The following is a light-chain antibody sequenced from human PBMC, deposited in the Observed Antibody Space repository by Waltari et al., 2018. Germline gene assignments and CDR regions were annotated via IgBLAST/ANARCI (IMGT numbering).Light chain of an antibody. CDR3: QQYNRWPPIT. CDR2: GAS. J-gene: IGKJ5*01. Sequence: EIVMTQSPATLSVSPGERATLSCSASQSVYSNLAWYQQKPGQAPRLLIYGASTRATGIPARFTGSGSGTEFTLTISSLQSEDSAVYSCQQYNRWPPITFGQGTRLEIK. V-gene: IGKV3D-15*01. CDR1: QSVYSN.